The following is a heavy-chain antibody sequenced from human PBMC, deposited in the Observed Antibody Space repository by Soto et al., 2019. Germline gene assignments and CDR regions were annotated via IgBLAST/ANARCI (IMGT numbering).Heavy chain of an antibody. V-gene: IGHV1-69*06. J-gene: IGHJ1*01. CDR2: VISASGSV. D-gene: IGHD5-18*01. CDR3: ARVGSRDAYNYVLDQ. Sequence: QVQVVQSGAEVKKPGSSVKISCKASGRIFSSFPTSWVRQVPGQGLEWMGGVISASGSVTYAPQFQGRVKMTAVNSAGIGYMELTSLTSEDTAIYYCARVGSRDAYNYVLDQWGPGTMVTVSS. CDR1: GRIFSSFP.